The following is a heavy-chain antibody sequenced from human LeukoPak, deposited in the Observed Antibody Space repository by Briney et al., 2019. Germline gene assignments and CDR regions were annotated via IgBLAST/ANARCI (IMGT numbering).Heavy chain of an antibody. CDR1: GGTFSSYA. J-gene: IGHJ4*02. D-gene: IGHD5-24*01. Sequence: SVKVSCKASGGTFSSYAVSWVRQAPGQGLEWMGGIVPIFGTANYAQKFQGRDTITGDESTNTAHMALNSLISQDRRVDHCTSQKWLQLYYFDYWGQGTLVTVS. CDR2: IVPIFGTA. V-gene: IGHV1-69*13. CDR3: TSQKWLQLYYFDY.